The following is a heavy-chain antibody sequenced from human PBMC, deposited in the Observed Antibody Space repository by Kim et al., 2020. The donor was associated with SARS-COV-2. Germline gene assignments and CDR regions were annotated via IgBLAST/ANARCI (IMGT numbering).Heavy chain of an antibody. D-gene: IGHD6-25*01. CDR3: ARDDGFRSIDH. CDR2: K. V-gene: IGHV3-7*01. Sequence: KFYVDSVEGRFTVSRDNVKNSVYLQMDGLRPEDTAVYYCARDDGFRSIDHWGQGILVTASS. J-gene: IGHJ4*02.